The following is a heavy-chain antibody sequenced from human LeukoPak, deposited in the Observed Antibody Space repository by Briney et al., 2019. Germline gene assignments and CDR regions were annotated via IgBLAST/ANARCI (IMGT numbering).Heavy chain of an antibody. Sequence: PGGSLRLSCAASGFTFSSYAMSWVRQAPGKGLEWVSVISGSGGSTYYADSVKGRFTISRDNSKDTLYLQFNSLRAEDTAVYYCAKVIRPHCSTTSCLFDYWGQGTLVTVSS. CDR1: GFTFSSYA. CDR3: AKVIRPHCSTTSCLFDY. J-gene: IGHJ4*02. D-gene: IGHD2-2*01. CDR2: ISGSGGST. V-gene: IGHV3-23*01.